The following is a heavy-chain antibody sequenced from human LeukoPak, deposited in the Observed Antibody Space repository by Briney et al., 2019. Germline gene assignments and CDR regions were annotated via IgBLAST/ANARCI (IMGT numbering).Heavy chain of an antibody. V-gene: IGHV3-23*01. CDR1: GFSFNNYA. D-gene: IGHD5-12*01. CDR2: IIGSSGST. J-gene: IGHJ4*02. CDR3: AKGAYDYMEIAYFDY. Sequence: GGSLRLSCVASGFSFNNYAMNWLRQAPGKGLEWVSLIIGSSGSTFYAASVKGRFTISRDKYKNTLYQQMNSLRAEDTAVYYCAKGAYDYMEIAYFDYGGQGSLVTVSA.